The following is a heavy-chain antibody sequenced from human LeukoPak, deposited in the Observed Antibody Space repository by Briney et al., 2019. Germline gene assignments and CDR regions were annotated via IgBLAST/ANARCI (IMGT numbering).Heavy chain of an antibody. V-gene: IGHV1-2*02. D-gene: IGHD3-10*01. CDR3: ARDRSYGSGIATDAFDI. J-gene: IGHJ3*02. CDR2: INPNSGGT. Sequence: ASVKVSCKASGYTFTGYYMHWVRQAPGQGLEWMGWINPNSGGTNYAQKFQGRVTMTRDTSISTAYMELSSLRSEDTAVYYCARDRSYGSGIATDAFDIWGQGTMVTVSS. CDR1: GYTFTGYY.